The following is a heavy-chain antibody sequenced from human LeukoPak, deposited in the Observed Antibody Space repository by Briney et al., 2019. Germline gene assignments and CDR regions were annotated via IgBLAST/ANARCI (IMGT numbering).Heavy chain of an antibody. CDR3: ARPKRYYYDSSGYYRYFVY. V-gene: IGHV1-18*01. J-gene: IGHJ4*02. CDR1: GYTFTSYG. Sequence: ASVKVSCKASGYTFTSYGISWVRQAPGQGLEWMGWISAYNGNTNYAQKLQGRVTMTTDTSTSTAYMELRSLRSDDTAVYYCARPKRYYYDSSGYYRYFVYWGQGTLVTVSS. CDR2: ISAYNGNT. D-gene: IGHD3-22*01.